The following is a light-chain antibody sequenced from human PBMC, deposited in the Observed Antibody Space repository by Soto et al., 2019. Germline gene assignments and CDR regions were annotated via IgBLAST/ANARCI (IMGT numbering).Light chain of an antibody. J-gene: IGKJ5*01. Sequence: EIVLTQSPATLSLSPGERATLSCRASQSVSSYLAWYQQQPGQVPRLLIYEASNRSTGIPARFSGSGSGTDITLSISSLEPEDFAVYYCQQRSNWPPITFGQGTRLEIK. CDR3: QQRSNWPPIT. CDR1: QSVSSY. CDR2: EAS. V-gene: IGKV3-11*01.